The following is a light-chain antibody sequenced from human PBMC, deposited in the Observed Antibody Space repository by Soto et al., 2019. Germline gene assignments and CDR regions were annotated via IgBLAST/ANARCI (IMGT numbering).Light chain of an antibody. Sequence: DIQMTQSPSSLSASVGDRVTITCRASQSISSYLNWYQQKPGKAPKLLIYAASSLQSGVPSRFSGSGSGTYFTLTISSLQPEDFATYYCQQSYSTSCTFGQGTKVEIK. CDR3: QQSYSTSCT. V-gene: IGKV1-39*01. J-gene: IGKJ1*01. CDR1: QSISSY. CDR2: AAS.